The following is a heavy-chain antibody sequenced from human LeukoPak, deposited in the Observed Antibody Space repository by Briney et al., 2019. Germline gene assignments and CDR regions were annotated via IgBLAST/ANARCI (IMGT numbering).Heavy chain of an antibody. CDR1: GFTFSTYS. J-gene: IGHJ3*02. CDR3: ARVHRSQRPGLYYYDSSGAFDI. Sequence: PGGSLRLSCAASGFTFSTYSMSWVRQAPGKGLEWVSSISSSSTYMYVADSVKGRFTISRDNAKNSLYLQINSLRAEDTAVYYCARVHRSQRPGLYYYDSSGAFDIWGQGTMVTVSS. V-gene: IGHV3-21*01. D-gene: IGHD3-22*01. CDR2: ISSSSTYM.